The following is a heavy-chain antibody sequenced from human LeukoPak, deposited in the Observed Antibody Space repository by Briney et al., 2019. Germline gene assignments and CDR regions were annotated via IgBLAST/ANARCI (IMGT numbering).Heavy chain of an antibody. J-gene: IGHJ5*02. CDR2: IRYDGSNK. V-gene: IGHV3-30*02. Sequence: GGSLRLSCAASGFTFSSYGMHWVRQAPGKWLEWVAFIRYDGSNKYYADSVKGRFTISRANAKNSLYLQMNSLRAEDTAVYYCASDQSSVAGTTYNWFDPWGQGTLVTVSS. CDR1: GFTFSSYG. CDR3: ASDQSSVAGTTYNWFDP. D-gene: IGHD6-19*01.